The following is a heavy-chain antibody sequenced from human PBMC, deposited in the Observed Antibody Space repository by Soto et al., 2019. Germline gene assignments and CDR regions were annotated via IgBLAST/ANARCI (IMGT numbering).Heavy chain of an antibody. D-gene: IGHD3-9*01. J-gene: IGHJ6*02. Sequence: GGSLRLSCAASGFTFSSYAMSWVRQATGKGLEWVSAISGSGGSTYYADSVKGRFTISRDNSKNTLYLQMNSLRAEDTAVYYCAKDQFGRYFDWLLDVWGQGTTVTVSS. CDR3: AKDQFGRYFDWLLDV. V-gene: IGHV3-23*01. CDR2: ISGSGGST. CDR1: GFTFSSYA.